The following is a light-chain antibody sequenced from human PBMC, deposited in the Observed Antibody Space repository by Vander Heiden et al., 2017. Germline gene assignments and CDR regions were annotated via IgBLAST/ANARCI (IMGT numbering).Light chain of an antibody. J-gene: IGKJ1*01. CDR3: RRGLPTAWT. Sequence: LSLPVTPGEPASISCRSSQSLLHCNGYNYLDWYLQKPGQSPQLLISLGSNRASGVPDRFSGSGSGTDFTLKVSRVEAEDVGVYYCRRGLPTAWTFGQGTKVEIK. CDR2: LGS. CDR1: QSLLHCNGYNY. V-gene: IGKV2-28*01.